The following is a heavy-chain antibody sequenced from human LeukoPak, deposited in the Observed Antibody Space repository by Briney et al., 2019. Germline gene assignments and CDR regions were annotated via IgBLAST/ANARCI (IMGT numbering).Heavy chain of an antibody. CDR2: ISSSSSYI. CDR1: GFTFSSYS. Sequence: GGSLRLSCAASGFTFSSYSMNWVRQAPGKGLEWVSSISSSSSYIYYADSVKGRFTISRDNAKNSLYLQMNSLRAEDTAVYYCARDMRYYYDSSGYGLNFDYWGPGTLVTVSS. CDR3: ARDMRYYYDSSGYGLNFDY. J-gene: IGHJ4*02. V-gene: IGHV3-21*01. D-gene: IGHD3-22*01.